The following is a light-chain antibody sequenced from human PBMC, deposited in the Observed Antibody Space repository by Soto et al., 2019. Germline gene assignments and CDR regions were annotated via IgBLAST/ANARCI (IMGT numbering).Light chain of an antibody. J-gene: IGKJ4*01. CDR1: ETISHY. V-gene: IGKV1-39*01. CDR3: QQSSSTPLT. CDR2: GAS. Sequence: IHMTQSPSSLSASVGDRVTITCRASETISHYLNWYQQKPGKAPKLLIYGASKLQSGVPSRFSGSGSGTDFTLTITSLQIEDFATYYCQQSSSTPLTLGGGTKVDIK.